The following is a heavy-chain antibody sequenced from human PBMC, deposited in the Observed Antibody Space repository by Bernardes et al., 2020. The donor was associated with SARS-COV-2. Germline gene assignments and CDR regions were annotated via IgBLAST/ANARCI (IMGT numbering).Heavy chain of an antibody. CDR1: GDSVSSASYY. CDR2: ILYDGST. J-gene: IGHJ6*02. Sequence: SEPLSLTCAVSGDSVSSASYYWGWLRQPPGKGLEWIGNILYDGSTYYSPSLQSRVTISVEMSKNQFSLRLSFVTAADTAVYYCAGSSCGIDCYIGGLRSWDYGMDVWGQGTTVTVSS. V-gene: IGHV4-39*01. D-gene: IGHD2-21*02. CDR3: AGSSCGIDCYIGGLRSWDYGMDV.